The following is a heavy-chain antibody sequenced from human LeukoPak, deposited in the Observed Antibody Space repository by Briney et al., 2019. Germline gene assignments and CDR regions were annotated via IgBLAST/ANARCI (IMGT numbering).Heavy chain of an antibody. J-gene: IGHJ4*02. Sequence: PGRSLRLSCATSGFTFSSFAIHWVRQAPGKGLEWVAVISSDGSNKYYGDSVKGRFTISRDNSKNTLYLQMNSLRAEDTAMYYCAKDQWGQGTLVTVSS. CDR1: GFTFSSFA. V-gene: IGHV3-30-3*02. CDR3: AKDQ. CDR2: ISSDGSNK.